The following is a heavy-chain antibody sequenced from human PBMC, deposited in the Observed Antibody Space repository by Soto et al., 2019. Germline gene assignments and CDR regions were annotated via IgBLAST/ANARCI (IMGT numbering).Heavy chain of an antibody. Sequence: GGSLRLSCASSGFTVISNYMSWVRQAPGKGLEWVSVIYSGGSTYYADSVKGRFTISRDNSKNTLYLQMNSLRAEDTAVYYCARARDGDYFDYWGQGTLVTVSS. CDR1: GFTVISNY. CDR2: IYSGGST. V-gene: IGHV3-53*01. J-gene: IGHJ4*02. D-gene: IGHD4-17*01. CDR3: ARARDGDYFDY.